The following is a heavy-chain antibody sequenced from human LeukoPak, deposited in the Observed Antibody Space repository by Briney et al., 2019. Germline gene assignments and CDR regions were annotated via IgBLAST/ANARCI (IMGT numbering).Heavy chain of an antibody. J-gene: IGHJ4*02. V-gene: IGHV4-59*08. CDR3: ASQMATISPLDY. D-gene: IGHD5-24*01. Sequence: SETLSLTCTVSGGSISSYYWSWIRQPPGKGLEWIGYIYYSGGTNYNPSLKSRVTISVDTSKNQFSLKLSSVTAADTAVYYCASQMATISPLDYWGQGTLVTVSS. CDR2: IYYSGGT. CDR1: GGSISSYY.